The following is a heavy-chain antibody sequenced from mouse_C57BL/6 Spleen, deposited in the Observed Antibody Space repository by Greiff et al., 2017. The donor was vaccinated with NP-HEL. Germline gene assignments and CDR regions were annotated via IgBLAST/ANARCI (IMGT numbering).Heavy chain of an antibody. V-gene: IGHV1-64*01. CDR3: AREYGTQAWFAY. D-gene: IGHD2-10*02. CDR2: IHPNSGST. J-gene: IGHJ3*01. CDR1: GYTFTSYW. Sequence: QVQLQQPGAELVKPGASVKLSCKASGYTFTSYWMHWVKQRPGQGLEWIGMIHPNSGSTNYNEKFKSKATLTVDKSSSTAYMQLSSLTSEDSAVYYCAREYGTQAWFAYWGQGTLVTVSA.